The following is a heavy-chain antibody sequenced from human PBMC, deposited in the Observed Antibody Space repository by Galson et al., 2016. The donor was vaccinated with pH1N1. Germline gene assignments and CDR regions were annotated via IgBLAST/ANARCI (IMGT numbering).Heavy chain of an antibody. CDR1: GFSFSTFA. CDR2: ISPGGGGT. Sequence: SLRLSCAASGFSFSTFAMTWVRQAPGKGPEWVSFISPGGGGTYYADSVKGRFTITQDSSTNTLSLQMHSLRVEYTAIYYCATQDYYESSVYRAHAIYCGHWGQGTLVTGSS. V-gene: IGHV3-23*01. J-gene: IGHJ4*02. CDR3: ATQDYYESSVYRAHAIYCGH. D-gene: IGHD3-22*01.